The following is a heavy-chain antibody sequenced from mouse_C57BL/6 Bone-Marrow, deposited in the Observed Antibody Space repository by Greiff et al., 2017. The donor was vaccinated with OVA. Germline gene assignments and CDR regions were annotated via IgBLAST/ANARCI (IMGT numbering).Heavy chain of an antibody. CDR1: GYSITSGYY. CDR3: AREADDGAY. D-gene: IGHD2-12*01. Sequence: VQLKESGPGLVKPSQSLSLTCSVTGYSITSGYYWNWIRQFPGNKLEWMGYISYDGSNNYNPSLKNRISITRDTSKNQFFLKLNSVTTEDTATYYCAREADDGAYWGQGTLVTVSA. V-gene: IGHV3-6*01. CDR2: ISYDGSN. J-gene: IGHJ3*01.